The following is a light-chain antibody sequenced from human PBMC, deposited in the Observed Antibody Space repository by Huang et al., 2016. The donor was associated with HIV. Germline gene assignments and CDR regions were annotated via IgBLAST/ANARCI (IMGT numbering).Light chain of an antibody. J-gene: IGKJ1*01. CDR1: QSLVHSDGNTY. CDR3: MQGTHWPPST. CDR2: KVS. V-gene: IGKV2-30*02. Sequence: DVVMTQSPLSLPVTLGQPASISCRSSQSLVHSDGNTYLNWFQQRPGQSPMRLIYKVSNRDSGVPDRFSGSGSGTDFTLKINRVEAEDVAVYYCMQGTHWPPSTFGQGTKVEIK.